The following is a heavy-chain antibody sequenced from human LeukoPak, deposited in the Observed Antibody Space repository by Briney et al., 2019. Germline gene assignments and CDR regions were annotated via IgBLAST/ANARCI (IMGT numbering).Heavy chain of an antibody. CDR1: GFTFSSYW. Sequence: GGSLRFSCAASGFTFSSYWMHWVRQAPGKGLVWVSHINSDGSSTTYADSVKGRFTISRDNAKKTLYLQMNSLRAEDTAVYYCATMGFRSGYPGQWGQGTLVTVSS. V-gene: IGHV3-74*01. CDR2: INSDGSST. J-gene: IGHJ4*02. CDR3: ATMGFRSGYPGQ. D-gene: IGHD3-3*01.